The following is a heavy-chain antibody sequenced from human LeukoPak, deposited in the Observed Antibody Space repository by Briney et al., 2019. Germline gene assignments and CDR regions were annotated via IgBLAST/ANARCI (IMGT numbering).Heavy chain of an antibody. J-gene: IGHJ4*02. D-gene: IGHD5-18*01. CDR1: GGSFSGYY. V-gene: IGHV4-34*01. Sequence: PSETLSLTCAVYGGSFSGYYWSWIRQPPGKGLEWIGEINHSGSTNYNPSLKSRVTIAVDTSKNQFSLKLSSVTAADTAVYYCATGGYSYGFNFDYWGQGTLVTVSS. CDR3: ATGGYSYGFNFDY. CDR2: INHSGST.